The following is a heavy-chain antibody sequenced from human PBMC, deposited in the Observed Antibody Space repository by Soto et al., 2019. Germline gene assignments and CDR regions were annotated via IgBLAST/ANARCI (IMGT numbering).Heavy chain of an antibody. CDR2: ISAYNGNT. CDR3: ATPLSPPIRIAVAPDAFDI. J-gene: IGHJ3*02. CDR1: GYTFTSYG. Sequence: QVQLVQSGAEVKKPGASVKVSCKASGYTFTSYGISWVRQAPGQGLEWMGWISAYNGNTNYAQKLQGRVTMTTDTPKSTAYMELRSLRSDDRAVYYCATPLSPPIRIAVAPDAFDIWGQGAMVTVSS. V-gene: IGHV1-18*01. D-gene: IGHD6-19*01.